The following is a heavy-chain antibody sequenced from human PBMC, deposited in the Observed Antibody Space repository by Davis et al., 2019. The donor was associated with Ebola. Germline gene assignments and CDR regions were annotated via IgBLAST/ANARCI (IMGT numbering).Heavy chain of an antibody. CDR2: ISSNGGST. CDR1: GFTFNKYA. CDR3: VKEVYYYDSSGYYTGLDY. V-gene: IGHV3-64D*08. D-gene: IGHD3-22*01. J-gene: IGHJ4*02. Sequence: GESLKISCAASGFTFNKYAMIWVRQAPGKGLEYVSAISSNGGSTYYADSVKGRFTISRDNSKNTLYLQMSSLRAEDTAVYYCVKEVYYYDSSGYYTGLDYWGQGTLVTVSS.